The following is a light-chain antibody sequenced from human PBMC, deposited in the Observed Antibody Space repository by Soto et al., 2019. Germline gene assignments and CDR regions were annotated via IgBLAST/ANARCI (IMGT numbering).Light chain of an antibody. J-gene: IGKJ1*01. CDR3: QQSYSSLWT. Sequence: DIQRTQYASSLSVCVRDRVTITAQASQDISNYLNWYQQKPGKAPKLMIYGTSTLQSGVPSRFSGSGSGTDFTLTISRLQREDFATYYCQQSYSSLWTFGQGTKVDI. CDR1: QDISNY. CDR2: GTS. V-gene: IGKV1-39*01.